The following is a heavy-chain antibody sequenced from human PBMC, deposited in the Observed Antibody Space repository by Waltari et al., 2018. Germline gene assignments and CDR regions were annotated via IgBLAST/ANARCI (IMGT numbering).Heavy chain of an antibody. CDR3: AKDRGDASGHYYYYGMDV. J-gene: IGHJ6*02. CDR2: ISYDGSNK. Sequence: QVQLVDSGGGVVQPGRSLRLSCAASGFTFSSYGMHWVRQAPGKGLEWVAVISYDGSNKYNADSVKGRFTISRDNSKNTLYLQMSSLRAEDTAVYFCAKDRGDASGHYYYYGMDVWGQGTTVTVSS. D-gene: IGHD3-16*01. CDR1: GFTFSSYG. V-gene: IGHV3-30*18.